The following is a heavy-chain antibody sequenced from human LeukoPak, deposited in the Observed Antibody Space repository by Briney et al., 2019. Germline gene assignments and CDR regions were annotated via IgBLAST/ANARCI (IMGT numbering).Heavy chain of an antibody. CDR3: ARCQDCYFDWLLPSAYGMDV. Sequence: ASVKVSCKASGYTFTGYYMHWVRQAPGQGLEWMGRINPNSGGTNYAQKFQGRVTMTRDTSISTAYMELSRLRSDDTAVHYCARCQDCYFDWLLPSAYGMDVWGQGTTVTVSS. CDR2: INPNSGGT. CDR1: GYTFTGYY. D-gene: IGHD3-9*01. V-gene: IGHV1-2*06. J-gene: IGHJ6*02.